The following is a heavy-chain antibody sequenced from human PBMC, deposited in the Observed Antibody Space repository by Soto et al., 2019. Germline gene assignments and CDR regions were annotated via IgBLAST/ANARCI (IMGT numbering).Heavy chain of an antibody. D-gene: IGHD1-1*01. Sequence: ASVKVSCKASGYTFSDYYIHWVRQAPGQGLEWMGWINPNSGGTKYAPKFQGGVTMTRDTSITTAYMELSRLRSGDTAVYYCAIEPATAKPEGIDFWGQGTLVTVSS. V-gene: IGHV1-2*02. CDR1: GYTFSDYY. CDR2: INPNSGGT. CDR3: AIEPATAKPEGIDF. J-gene: IGHJ4*02.